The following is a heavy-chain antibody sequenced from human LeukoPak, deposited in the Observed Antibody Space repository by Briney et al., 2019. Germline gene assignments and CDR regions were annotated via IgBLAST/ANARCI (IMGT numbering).Heavy chain of an antibody. Sequence: SETLSLTCAVYGGSFSGYYWSWIRQPPGKGLEWIGEINHSGSTNYNPSLKSRVTMSVDTSKNQFSLKLSSVTAAGRAVYYCARHGVRGVILTSDAFYIWGQGTMVTVSS. CDR1: GGSFSGYY. V-gene: IGHV4-34*01. CDR2: INHSGST. J-gene: IGHJ3*02. CDR3: ARHGVRGVILTSDAFYI. D-gene: IGHD3-10*02.